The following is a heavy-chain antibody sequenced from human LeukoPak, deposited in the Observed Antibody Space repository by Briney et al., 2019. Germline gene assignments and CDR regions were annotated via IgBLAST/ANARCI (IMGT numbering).Heavy chain of an antibody. CDR1: GFTFSSYA. Sequence: GGSLRLSCAASGFTFSSYAMSWVRQAPGKGLEWVSAISGSGGSTYYADSVKGRFTISRDNSKNTLYLQMNSLGAEDTAVYYCATYPLQLWLRIVDYWGQGTLVTVSS. CDR2: ISGSGGST. J-gene: IGHJ4*02. CDR3: ATYPLQLWLRIVDY. D-gene: IGHD5-18*01. V-gene: IGHV3-23*01.